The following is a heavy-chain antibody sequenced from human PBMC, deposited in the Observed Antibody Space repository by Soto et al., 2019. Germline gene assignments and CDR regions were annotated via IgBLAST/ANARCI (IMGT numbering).Heavy chain of an antibody. D-gene: IGHD1-1*01. Sequence: NPSETLSLTCTVSGASISGFYWSWIRKSAGKGLEWIGRIYATGTTDYNPSLKSRVTTSVDTSKKQFSLKLRSVTAADTAVYYCVRDGTKTLRDWFDPWGQGISVTVSS. CDR3: VRDGTKTLRDWFDP. CDR2: IYATGTT. CDR1: GASISGFY. V-gene: IGHV4-4*07. J-gene: IGHJ5*02.